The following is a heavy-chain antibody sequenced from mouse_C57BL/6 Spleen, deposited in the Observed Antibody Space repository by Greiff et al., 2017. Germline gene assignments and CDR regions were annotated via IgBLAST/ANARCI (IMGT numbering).Heavy chain of an antibody. V-gene: IGHV1-39*01. CDR3: AREGDSGDYDMDN. Sequence: VQLQQSGPELVKPGASVKLSCKASGYSFTDYNMNWVKQSNGKSLEWIGIINPNYGTTSYNPKFKSTATLTVDQSSSTAYMKRNSLTSEDYAVFYCAREGDSGDYDMDNWGTGTSVTVSS. CDR2: INPNYGTT. CDR1: GYSFTDYN. D-gene: IGHD3-2*02. J-gene: IGHJ4*01.